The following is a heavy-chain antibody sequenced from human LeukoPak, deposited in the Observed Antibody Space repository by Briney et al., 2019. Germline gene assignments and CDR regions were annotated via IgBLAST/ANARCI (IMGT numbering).Heavy chain of an antibody. J-gene: IGHJ2*01. V-gene: IGHV4-38-2*01. CDR3: ARVNMVVSRPEGFFDP. Sequence: PSETLSLTCAVSGFPITSGSDFYWGWIRQPPEKGLAWIRLCSRDAVTYYSPSLESRVTISSDTSKNHFSLRLTSVTAADSAVYYCARVNMVVSRPEGFFDPWGRGTLVTVSS. CDR2: CSRDAVT. CDR1: GFPITSGSDFY. D-gene: IGHD4/OR15-4a*01.